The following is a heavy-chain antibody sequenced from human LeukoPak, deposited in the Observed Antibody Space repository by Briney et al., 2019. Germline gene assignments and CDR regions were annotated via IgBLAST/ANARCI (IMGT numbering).Heavy chain of an antibody. CDR1: GGSFSGYY. Sequence: SETLSLTCAVYGGSFSGYYWSWIRQPPGKGLEWIWEINHSGSTNYNPSLKSRVTISVDTSKNQFSLKLSSVTAADTAVYYCARGRYYMDVWGKGTTVTVSS. J-gene: IGHJ6*03. CDR3: ARGRYYMDV. CDR2: INHSGST. V-gene: IGHV4-34*01.